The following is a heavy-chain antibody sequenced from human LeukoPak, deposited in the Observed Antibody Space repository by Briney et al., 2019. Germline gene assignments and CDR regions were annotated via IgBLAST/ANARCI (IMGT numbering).Heavy chain of an antibody. Sequence: GASVKVSCKASGYPFTSYDLNWVRQAPGQRLEWMGCMNVKSGTADYAPKFQGRVTMTGNTSISTAYMELSSLRPEDTAVYYCARLPGYFGASWGQGTLVTVSS. J-gene: IGHJ5*02. CDR2: MNVKSGTA. CDR3: ARLPGYFGAS. D-gene: IGHD4/OR15-4a*01. CDR1: GYPFTSYD. V-gene: IGHV1-8*01.